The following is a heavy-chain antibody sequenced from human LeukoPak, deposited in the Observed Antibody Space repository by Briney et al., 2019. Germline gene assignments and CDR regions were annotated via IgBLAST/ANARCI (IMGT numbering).Heavy chain of an antibody. CDR1: GGSISSSSYC. D-gene: IGHD6-19*01. CDR2: INYSGST. J-gene: IGHJ4*02. Sequence: SETLSLTCTVSGGSISSSSYCWGWIRQPPGKGLEWIGSINYSGSTNYNPSLKSRVTIFVDTSKNQFSLKLSSVTAADTAVYYCARRHIAVAGGPFDYWGQGTLVTVAS. CDR3: ARRHIAVAGGPFDY. V-gene: IGHV4-39*01.